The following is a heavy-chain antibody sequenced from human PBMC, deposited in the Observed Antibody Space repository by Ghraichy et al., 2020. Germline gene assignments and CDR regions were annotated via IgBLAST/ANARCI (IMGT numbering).Heavy chain of an antibody. J-gene: IGHJ4*02. Sequence: GGSLRLSCVASGLTFSRYSMNWVRQAPGKGLEWISYISTSDVTIYYGRSVRGRFTISRDNAKGALYLQMNSLRAEDTAIYYCATTATASGWYTRMTDHWGQGTLVTVSS. CDR2: ISTSDVTI. D-gene: IGHD6-19*01. CDR1: GLTFSRYS. CDR3: ATTATASGWYTRMTDH. V-gene: IGHV3-48*01.